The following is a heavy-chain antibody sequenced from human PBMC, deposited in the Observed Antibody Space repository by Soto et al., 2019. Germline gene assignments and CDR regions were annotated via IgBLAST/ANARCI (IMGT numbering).Heavy chain of an antibody. CDR1: GDSISIYY. J-gene: IGHJ6*02. V-gene: IGHV4-59*01. CDR3: ARGDYYGSGPGAYYYGMDV. Sequence: SGTLSLTCTVSGDSISIYYWSWMRQPPGKGLEWIGYIYYSGSTNYNPSLKSRVTISVDTSKNQFSLKLSSVTAADTAVYYCARGDYYGSGPGAYYYGMDVWGQGTTVTVYS. CDR2: IYYSGST. D-gene: IGHD3-10*01.